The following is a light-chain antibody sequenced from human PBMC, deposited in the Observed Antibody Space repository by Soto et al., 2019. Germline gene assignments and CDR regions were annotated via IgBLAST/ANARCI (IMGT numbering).Light chain of an antibody. Sequence: QSVLTQPPSVSGAPGQRVTISCTGSSSNIGAGYDVHWYHQLPGTAPKLLIYGNSNRPSGVPDRFSGSKSGTSASLDITGLQAEDEADYYCQSYDRSLSGHVVFGGGTQLTVL. J-gene: IGLJ2*01. CDR1: SSNIGAGYD. CDR3: QSYDRSLSGHVV. CDR2: GNS. V-gene: IGLV1-40*01.